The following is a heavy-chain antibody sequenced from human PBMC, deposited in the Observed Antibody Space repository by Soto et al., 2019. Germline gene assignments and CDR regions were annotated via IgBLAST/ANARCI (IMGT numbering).Heavy chain of an antibody. V-gene: IGHV1-69*12. CDR1: GGTFSSYA. CDR3: ARVHGSSWYGGFVRYWYFDL. Sequence: QVQLVQSGAEVKKPGSSVKVSCKASGGTFSSYAISWVRQAPGQGLEWMGGIIPIFGTANYAQKFQGRVTITADETTSTAYMELSSLRSEDTAVYYCARVHGSSWYGGFVRYWYFDLCGRGTLVTVSS. D-gene: IGHD6-13*01. CDR2: IIPIFGTA. J-gene: IGHJ2*01.